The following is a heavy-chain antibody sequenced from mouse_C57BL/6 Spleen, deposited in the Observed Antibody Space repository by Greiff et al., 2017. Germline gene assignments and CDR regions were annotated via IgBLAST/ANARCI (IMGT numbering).Heavy chain of an antibody. V-gene: IGHV3-6*01. D-gene: IGHD2-1*01. Sequence: DVQLQESGPGLVKPSQSLSLTCSVTGYSITSGYYWNWIRQFPGNKLEWMGFISYDGSNNYNPSLKNRISITRDTSKNQFFLKLNSVTTEDTATYSCARDGHGNSHLDYWGQGTTLTVSS. CDR1: GYSITSGYY. CDR3: ARDGHGNSHLDY. CDR2: ISYDGSN. J-gene: IGHJ2*01.